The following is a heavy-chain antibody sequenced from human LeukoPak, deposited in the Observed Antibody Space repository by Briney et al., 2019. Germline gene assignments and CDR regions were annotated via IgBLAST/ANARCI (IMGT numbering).Heavy chain of an antibody. V-gene: IGHV1-46*01. D-gene: IGHD4/OR15-4a*01. CDR3: ARDGMVVRPYNWFDP. CDR2: INPSGGST. Sequence: ASVKVSCKASGYTFTSYYMHWVRQAPGQGLEWMGIINPSGGSTSYAQKFQGRVTMTRDTSTSTVYMELSSLRSKDTAVYYCARDGMVVRPYNWFDPWGQGTLVTVSS. CDR1: GYTFTSYY. J-gene: IGHJ5*02.